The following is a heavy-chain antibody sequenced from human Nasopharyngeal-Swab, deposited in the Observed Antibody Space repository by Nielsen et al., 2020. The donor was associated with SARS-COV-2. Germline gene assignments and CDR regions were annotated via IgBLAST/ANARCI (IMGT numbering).Heavy chain of an antibody. Sequence: IRPPPGKGLEWIGEINHSGSTNYNPSLKSRVAISVDTSKNQFSLKLSSVTTADTAVYYCARGSLVVVTIAPFDYWGQGTLVTVSS. J-gene: IGHJ4*02. CDR3: ARGSLVVVTIAPFDY. D-gene: IGHD3-22*01. V-gene: IGHV4-34*01. CDR2: INHSGST.